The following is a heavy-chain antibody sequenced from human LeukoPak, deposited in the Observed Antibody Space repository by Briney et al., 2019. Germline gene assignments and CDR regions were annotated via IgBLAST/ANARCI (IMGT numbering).Heavy chain of an antibody. D-gene: IGHD6-19*01. Sequence: GGSLRLSCAASGFTFSDYYMSWIRQAPGKGLEWVSYISSSSSYTNYADSVKGRFTISRDNAKNSLYLQMNSLRAEDTAVYYCARGQWLTQPPLDYWGQGTLVTVSS. J-gene: IGHJ4*02. V-gene: IGHV3-11*06. CDR3: ARGQWLTQPPLDY. CDR2: ISSSSSYT. CDR1: GFTFSDYY.